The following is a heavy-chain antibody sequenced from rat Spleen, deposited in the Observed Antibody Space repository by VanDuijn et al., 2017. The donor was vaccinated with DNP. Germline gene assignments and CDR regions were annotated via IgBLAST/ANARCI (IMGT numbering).Heavy chain of an antibody. Sequence: EVQVIESGGGLVQPGRSLKLSCAASGFTFSNYGMHWIRQAPTKGLEWVASITNSGGSTYYLDSVKGRFTISRDNAKSTLYLQMDSLRSEDTATYYCATDDGTDYWGQGVMVTVSS. V-gene: IGHV5-19*01. CDR1: GFTFSNYG. D-gene: IGHD1-12*02. J-gene: IGHJ2*01. CDR2: ITNSGGST. CDR3: ATDDGTDY.